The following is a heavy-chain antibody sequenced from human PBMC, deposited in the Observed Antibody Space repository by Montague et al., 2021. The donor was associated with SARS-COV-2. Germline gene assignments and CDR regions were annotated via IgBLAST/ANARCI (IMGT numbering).Heavy chain of an antibody. V-gene: IGHV3-7*01. CDR1: GFTFSNIW. Sequence: SLRLSCAASGFTFSNIWMSWVRQAPGKGLEWVATIKSGDSEKNYVDSVKGRFSISRDNAKNSLYLQMDNLRAEDTAIYYCAKNGCAHGLDVWGQGTSVSVSS. CDR2: IKSGDSEK. CDR3: AKNGCAHGLDV. J-gene: IGHJ6*02. D-gene: IGHD1-1*01.